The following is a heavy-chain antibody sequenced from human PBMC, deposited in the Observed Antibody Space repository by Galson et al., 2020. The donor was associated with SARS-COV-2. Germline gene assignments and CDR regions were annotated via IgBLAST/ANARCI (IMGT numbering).Heavy chain of an antibody. Sequence: ASETLSLTCTVSGVSIGSYYWSWIRQPPGKGLQWIGYIYYSGSTNYNPSLKSRVTISLDTSNNQFSLKLSSVTAADTALYYCVRVAQTQGGSYLGYFDYWGQGTLVSVSS. J-gene: IGHJ4*02. CDR2: IYYSGST. D-gene: IGHD1-26*01. CDR3: VRVAQTQGGSYLGYFDY. CDR1: GVSIGSYY. V-gene: IGHV4-59*08.